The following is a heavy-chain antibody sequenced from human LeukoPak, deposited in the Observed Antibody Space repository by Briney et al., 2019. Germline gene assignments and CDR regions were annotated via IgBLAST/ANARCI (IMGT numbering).Heavy chain of an antibody. CDR2: IYTSGST. CDR3: ARDPLYCSGGSCYSTWFDP. D-gene: IGHD2-15*01. J-gene: IGHJ5*02. CDR1: GGSISSYY. V-gene: IGHV4-4*07. Sequence: SETLSLTCTVSGGSISSYYWSWIRQPAGKGLEWIGRIYTSGSTNHNPSLKSRVTMSVDTSKNQFSLKLSSVTAADTAVYYCARDPLYCSGGSCYSTWFDPWGQGTLVTVSS.